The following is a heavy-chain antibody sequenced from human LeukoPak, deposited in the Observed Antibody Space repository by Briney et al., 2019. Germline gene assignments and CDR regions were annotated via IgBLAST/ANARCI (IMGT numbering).Heavy chain of an antibody. CDR2: ISWNSGNI. J-gene: IGHJ6*03. D-gene: IGHD2/OR15-2a*01. CDR1: GFTFDDYA. Sequence: GRSLRLSCAGSGFTFDDYAMHWVRQTPGKGLEWVSGISWNSGNIAYADFVGGRFTISRDNDKNSLSLQMNSLSDEDAAVYYCAKDAYGGATFFYYMDVWGKGTTVTVSS. CDR3: AKDAYGGATFFYYMDV. V-gene: IGHV3-9*01.